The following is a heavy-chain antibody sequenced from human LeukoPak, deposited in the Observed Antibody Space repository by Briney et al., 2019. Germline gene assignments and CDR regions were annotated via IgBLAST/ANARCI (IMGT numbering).Heavy chain of an antibody. CDR3: ARDLHCSGGTCYSYSSHRNWFDP. Sequence: GGSLRLSCAASGFTFSSYAMHWVRQAPGKGLEWVAVISYDGSIKYYADSVKGRFTISRDNSKNTLYLQVNSLRVEDTAVYYCARDLHCSGGTCYSYSSHRNWFDPWGQGTLVTVSS. D-gene: IGHD2-15*01. CDR1: GFTFSSYA. CDR2: ISYDGSIK. J-gene: IGHJ5*02. V-gene: IGHV3-30*04.